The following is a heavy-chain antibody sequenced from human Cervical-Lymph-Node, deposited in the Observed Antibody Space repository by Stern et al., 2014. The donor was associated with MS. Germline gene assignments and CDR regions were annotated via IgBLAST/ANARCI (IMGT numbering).Heavy chain of an antibody. CDR3: ARVTAAADPYYYYGMDV. Sequence: VQLVESGPGLVKPSETLSLTCTVSGGSVSSGSYYWSWIRQPPGKGLEWIGYIYYSGSPNYNPYLKSRVPISVDTSKNQFSLKLSSVTAADTAIYYCARVTAAADPYYYYGMDVWGQGTTVTVSS. D-gene: IGHD6-13*01. CDR2: IYYSGSP. CDR1: GGSVSSGSYY. V-gene: IGHV4-61*01. J-gene: IGHJ6*02.